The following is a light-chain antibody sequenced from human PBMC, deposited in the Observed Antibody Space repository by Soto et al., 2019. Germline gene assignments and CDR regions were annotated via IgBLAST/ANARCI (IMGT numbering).Light chain of an antibody. CDR1: QDISTW. J-gene: IGKJ3*01. V-gene: IGKV1-12*01. CDR3: QQANNFPIFT. CDR2: AAS. Sequence: DIQMTQSPSSVSASVGDRVTISCRASQDISTWLAWYQQQPGKAPKLLISAASSLQSGVPSRFSGSGSGTDFTLTISNLQLEDFATYYCQQANNFPIFTFGPGTKVDIK.